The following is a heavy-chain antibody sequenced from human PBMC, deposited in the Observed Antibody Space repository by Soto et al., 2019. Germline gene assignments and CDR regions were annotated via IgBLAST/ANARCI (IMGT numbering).Heavy chain of an antibody. CDR3: AKAFTIFGVVRWAFDI. CDR1: GFTFSSYG. CDR2: ISYDGSNK. V-gene: IGHV3-30*18. J-gene: IGHJ3*02. D-gene: IGHD3-3*01. Sequence: QVQLVESGGGVVQPGRSLRLSCAASGFTFSSYGMHWVRQAPGKGLEWVAVISYDGSNKYYADSVKGRFTISRDNSKNTLYLQMNSLRAEDTAVYYCAKAFTIFGVVRWAFDIWGQGTMVTVSS.